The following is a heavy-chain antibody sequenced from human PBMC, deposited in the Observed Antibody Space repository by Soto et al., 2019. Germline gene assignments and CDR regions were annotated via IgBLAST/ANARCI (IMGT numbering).Heavy chain of an antibody. CDR1: GFTFSDHN. Sequence: GGSLRLSCAASGFTFSDHNMDWVRQAPGKGLEWVGRTRNRDNSYAIEYAASVKGRFTISRDDSKNSLYLQMNSLKTEDTAVNFCAREFYSGKEIGYFDFGGQGPLVPVPS. CDR2: TRNRDNSYAI. V-gene: IGHV3-72*01. D-gene: IGHD5-12*01. J-gene: IGHJ4*02. CDR3: AREFYSGKEIGYFDF.